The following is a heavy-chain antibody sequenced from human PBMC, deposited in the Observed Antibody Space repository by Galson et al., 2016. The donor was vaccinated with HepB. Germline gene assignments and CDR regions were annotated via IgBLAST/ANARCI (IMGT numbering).Heavy chain of an antibody. D-gene: IGHD5-12*01. CDR2: ISGSGGST. CDR1: GFSFSGYA. J-gene: IGHJ4*02. CDR3: ANRGTNRRGYSYYFDY. V-gene: IGHV3-23*01. Sequence: SLRLSCAASGFSFSGYAMTWVRQAPGKGLEWVSSISGSGGSTYYADSVRSRFTISRDNSKNTLYLQMNSLRAEDTAVYYCANRGTNRRGYSYYFDYWGQGTLVTVSS.